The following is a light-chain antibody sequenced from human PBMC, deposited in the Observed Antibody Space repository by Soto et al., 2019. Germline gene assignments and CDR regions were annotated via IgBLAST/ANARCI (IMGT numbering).Light chain of an antibody. CDR3: QQYGRSPWT. CDR2: GAS. CDR1: QSVSSSY. Sequence: IVWPQYPGTLSFSPGDRSTLSCRASQSVSSSYLAWYQQKPGQAPGLLIYGASSRATGIPDRFSGSGSGTDFTLTISRLEPEDFAVYYCQQYGRSPWTFGQGTKVDIK. V-gene: IGKV3-20*01. J-gene: IGKJ1*01.